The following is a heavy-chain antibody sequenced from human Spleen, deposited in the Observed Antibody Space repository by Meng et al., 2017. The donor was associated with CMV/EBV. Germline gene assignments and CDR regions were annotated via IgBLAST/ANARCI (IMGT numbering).Heavy chain of an antibody. CDR1: GYTFTGYY. D-gene: IGHD2-2*02. CDR2: VNPNSGGT. J-gene: IGHJ4*02. V-gene: IGHV1-2*02. CDR3: ATSRHYCSTNTCYTYLDY. Sequence: ASVKVSCKASGYTFTGYYMHWVRQAPGQGLEWMGWVNPNSGGTNYAQKFQGRVTMTRDTSISTAYMELSSLRSEDTALYHCATSRHYCSTNTCYTYLDYWGQGTLVTVSS.